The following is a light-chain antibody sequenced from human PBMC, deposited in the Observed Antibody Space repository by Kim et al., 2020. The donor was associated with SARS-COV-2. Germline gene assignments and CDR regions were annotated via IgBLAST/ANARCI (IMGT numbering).Light chain of an antibody. CDR3: MQTTQFPWT. Sequence: PASISLRSIESLVYSDEMTYLSWLQKSPGQPPIILIYKISNRFSGVPDRFSGSGAGTDFTLKIRRVEAGDVGVYFCMQTTQFPWTFGEGTEVDIK. CDR1: ESLVYSDEMTY. V-gene: IGKV2-24*01. CDR2: KIS. J-gene: IGKJ1*01.